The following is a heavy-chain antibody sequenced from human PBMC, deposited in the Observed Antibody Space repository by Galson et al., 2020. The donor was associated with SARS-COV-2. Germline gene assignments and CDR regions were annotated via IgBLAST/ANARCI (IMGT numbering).Heavy chain of an antibody. CDR2: ISHSGGT. CDR3: ARLHYGEYAPEAFDI. Sequence: SETLSLTCAVSGTSISSGSYSWNWIRQPPGKGLEWVGYISHSGGTYYNPSLKSRVTISGDRSKNQFSLRLSSVTAADTAVYYCARLHYGEYAPEAFDIWGPGTRVTVAS. J-gene: IGHJ3*02. V-gene: IGHV4-30-2*01. CDR1: GTSISSGSYS. D-gene: IGHD4-17*01.